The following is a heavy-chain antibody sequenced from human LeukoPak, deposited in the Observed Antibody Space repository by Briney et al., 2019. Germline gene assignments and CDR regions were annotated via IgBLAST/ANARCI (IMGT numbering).Heavy chain of an antibody. CDR1: GGSISSSSYY. CDR3: ARISMVRGAGGFDY. V-gene: IGHV4-30-2*01. CDR2: IYHSGST. J-gene: IGHJ4*02. Sequence: SETLSLTCTVSGGSISSSSYYWGWIRQPPGKGLEWIGYIYHSGSTYYNPSLKSRVTISVDRSKNQFSLKLSSVTAADTAVYYCARISMVRGAGGFDYWGQGTPVTVSS. D-gene: IGHD3-10*01.